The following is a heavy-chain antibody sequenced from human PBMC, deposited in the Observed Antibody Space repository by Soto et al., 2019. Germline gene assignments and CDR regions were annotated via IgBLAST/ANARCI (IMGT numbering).Heavy chain of an antibody. CDR2: IYWDGES. CDR1: GFSFTTTRMG. V-gene: IGHV2-5*02. CDR3: AHSDSTGTTTYFDS. J-gene: IGHJ4*02. Sequence: SGPTLVNPTETLTLTCTFSGFSFTTTRMGVGWTRQPPGKALEWLAIIYWDGESRYNPLLRRRLTLTEGTSKNQVVLTMTNMPPQATPTYSWAHSDSTGTTTYFDSRGPGIPVTASS. D-gene: IGHD1-1*01.